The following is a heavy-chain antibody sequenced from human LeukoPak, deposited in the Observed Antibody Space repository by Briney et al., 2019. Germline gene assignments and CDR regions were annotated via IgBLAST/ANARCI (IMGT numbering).Heavy chain of an antibody. D-gene: IGHD6-6*01. J-gene: IGHJ4*02. V-gene: IGHV5-51*01. CDR2: IYPGDSDA. CDR1: GYSFTSYW. CDR3: ARRSSIPTRLFDF. Sequence: GESLKISCKGSGYSFTSYWIVWVRQMPGKGLEWMGIIYPGDSDAKYGPSFQGQVTISADKSISTAYLQWSSLKASDTAMYYCARRSSIPTRLFDFRGQGTLVTVSS.